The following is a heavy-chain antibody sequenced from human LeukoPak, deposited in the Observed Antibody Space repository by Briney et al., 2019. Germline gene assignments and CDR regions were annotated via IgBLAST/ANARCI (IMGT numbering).Heavy chain of an antibody. Sequence: SETLSLTCTVSGGSISSSSYYWGWIRQPPGKGLEWIGSIYYSGSTYYNPSLKSRVTISVDTSKNQFSLKLSSVTAADTAVYYCAGDPIAAAGTSNWFDPWAREPWSPSPQ. D-gene: IGHD6-13*01. CDR3: AGDPIAAAGTSNWFDP. CDR2: IYYSGST. CDR1: GGSISSSSYY. V-gene: IGHV4-39*07. J-gene: IGHJ5*02.